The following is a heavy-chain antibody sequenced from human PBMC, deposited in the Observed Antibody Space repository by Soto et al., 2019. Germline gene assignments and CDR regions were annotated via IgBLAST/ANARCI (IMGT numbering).Heavy chain of an antibody. Sequence: EVQLVESGGGLVKPGGSLRLSCVVSGFTFSNAWMNWVRQAPGKGLEWVGRIKSRIDGETTEYAAPVKDRFTISRDDSKNTVYLQVTGLKTEDRAIYYCTADVPTQGVGEFDYWGQGTLIAVSS. J-gene: IGHJ4*02. CDR1: GFTFSNAW. V-gene: IGHV3-15*01. CDR2: IKSRIDGETT. CDR3: TADVPTQGVGEFDY. D-gene: IGHD3-10*01.